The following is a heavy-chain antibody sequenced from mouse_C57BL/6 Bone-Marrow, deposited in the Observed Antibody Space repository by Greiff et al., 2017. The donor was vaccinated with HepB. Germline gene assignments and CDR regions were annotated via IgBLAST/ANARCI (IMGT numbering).Heavy chain of an antibody. CDR2: TFYSGIT. D-gene: IGHD1-1*01. V-gene: IGHV3-3*01. CDR3: ARAPFYYGSPYAMDY. J-gene: IGHJ4*01. Sequence: EVQLQESGPSLVRPSQTLSLTCTVTGFSINSDCYWIWIRQFPGNKLEYIGYTFYSGITYYNPSLESRTYITRDTSKNQFSLKLSSVTTEDTATYYCARAPFYYGSPYAMDYWGQGTSVTVSS. CDR1: GFSINSDCY.